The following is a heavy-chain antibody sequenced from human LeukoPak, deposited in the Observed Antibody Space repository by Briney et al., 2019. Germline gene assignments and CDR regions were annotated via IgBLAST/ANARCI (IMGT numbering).Heavy chain of an antibody. Sequence: GGSLRLSFAASRFTFSSYWMSWVRQAPGKGLEWVANIKQDGSEKYYVDSVKGRFTISRDNAKNSLALQMNSLRAEDTAVYYCARAITPGYGYYYLDYWGQGTLVTVSS. CDR1: RFTFSSYW. J-gene: IGHJ4*02. V-gene: IGHV3-7*01. CDR3: ARAITPGYGYYYLDY. D-gene: IGHD5-18*01. CDR2: IKQDGSEK.